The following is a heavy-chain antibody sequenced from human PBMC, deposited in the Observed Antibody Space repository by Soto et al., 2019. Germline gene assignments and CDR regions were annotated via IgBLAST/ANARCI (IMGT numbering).Heavy chain of an antibody. CDR1: GFTFSSYA. CDR2: ISYDGSNK. D-gene: IGHD3-10*02. V-gene: IGHV3-30-3*01. J-gene: IGHJ2*01. CDR3: ARDPLWGSPMFLWYFVL. Sequence: ESGGGVVQPGRSLRLSCAASGFTFSSYAMHWVRQAPGKGLEWVAVISYDGSNKYYADSVKGRFTISRDNSKNTLYLQMNSLRAENTVVYYCARDPLWGSPMFLWYFVLWGRGTL.